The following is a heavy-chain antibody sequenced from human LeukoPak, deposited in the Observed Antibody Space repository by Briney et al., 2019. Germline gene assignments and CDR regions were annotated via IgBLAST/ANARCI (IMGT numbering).Heavy chain of an antibody. CDR1: GFTFSSYG. D-gene: IGHD6-19*01. CDR3: AKVGDSSGWYTVDY. J-gene: IGHJ4*02. Sequence: GGSLRLSCAASGFTFSSYGMHWVRQAPGKGLEWVAIISNDGSNKYYADSVKGRFTISRDNSKNTLYLQMNSLRAEDTAVYYCAKVGDSSGWYTVDYWGQGTLVTVSS. V-gene: IGHV3-30*18. CDR2: ISNDGSNK.